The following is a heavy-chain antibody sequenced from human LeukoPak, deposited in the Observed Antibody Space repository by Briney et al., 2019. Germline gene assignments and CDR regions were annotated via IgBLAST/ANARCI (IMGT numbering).Heavy chain of an antibody. CDR3: ATDLFDYMDV. D-gene: IGHD2-21*01. V-gene: IGHV3-21*01. CDR2: ISFSSTYI. CDR1: GFTFSSYN. J-gene: IGHJ6*03. Sequence: GGSLRLSCAASGFTFSSYNMNWVRQAPGKGLEWVSSISFSSTYIYYADSVKGRFTVSRDNAKNSLYLQMNSLRAEDTAVYYCATDLFDYMDVWGKGTTVTVSS.